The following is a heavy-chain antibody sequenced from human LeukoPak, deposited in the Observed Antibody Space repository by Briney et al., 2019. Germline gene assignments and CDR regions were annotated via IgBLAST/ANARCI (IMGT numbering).Heavy chain of an antibody. CDR2: INQDGSEK. J-gene: IGHJ6*04. CDR1: GFTSSSYW. V-gene: IGHV3-7*03. Sequence: GGSLRLSCAASGFTSSSYWMSWVRQAPGKGLEWVANINQDGSEKYYVDSVKGRFTISRDNAKNSLYLQMNSLRAEDTAVYYCARKAYGLDVWGKGTTVTGSS. CDR3: ARKAYGLDV.